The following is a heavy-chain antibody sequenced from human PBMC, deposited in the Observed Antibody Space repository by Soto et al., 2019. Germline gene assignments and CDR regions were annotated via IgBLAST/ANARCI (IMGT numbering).Heavy chain of an antibody. D-gene: IGHD3-10*01. CDR1: GFTLTAYT. CDR2: ITSSSGHI. J-gene: IGHJ6*02. CDR3: VRERGLSSFYGMDV. V-gene: IGHV3-21*01. Sequence: GSLRLSCEASGFTLTAYTMNWVRQASGKGLEWVSSITSSSGHIYYADSVKGRFTISRDNARNSLYLQMNSLRAEDTAVYYCVRERGLSSFYGMDVWGQGTTVTVSS.